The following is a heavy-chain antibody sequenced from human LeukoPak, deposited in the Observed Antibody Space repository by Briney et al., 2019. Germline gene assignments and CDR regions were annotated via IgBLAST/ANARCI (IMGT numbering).Heavy chain of an antibody. CDR3: ARDRYYDFWSGSPFDY. D-gene: IGHD3-3*01. CDR1: GFTFSSYR. Sequence: PGGSLRLSCAASGFTFSSYRMNWVRQAPGKGLEWVSSISSSSSYIYYADSVKGRFTISRDNAKNSLYLQMNSLRAEDTAVYYCARDRYYDFWSGSPFDYWGQGTLVTVSS. CDR2: ISSSSSYI. V-gene: IGHV3-21*01. J-gene: IGHJ4*02.